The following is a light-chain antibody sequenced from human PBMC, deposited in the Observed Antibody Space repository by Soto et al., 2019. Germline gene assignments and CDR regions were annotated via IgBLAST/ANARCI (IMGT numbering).Light chain of an antibody. J-gene: IGKJ2*01. V-gene: IGKV1-39*01. Sequence: DIQMTQSPSPLSASVGDRVTITCRASQSIGSYLTWYQQRPGKAPRLLIYGASNLQSGVPSRFSGSGSGTDFTLTISSLQPEDFEIYYCQQSYTTTRTFGQGTKVDIK. CDR1: QSIGSY. CDR3: QQSYTTTRT. CDR2: GAS.